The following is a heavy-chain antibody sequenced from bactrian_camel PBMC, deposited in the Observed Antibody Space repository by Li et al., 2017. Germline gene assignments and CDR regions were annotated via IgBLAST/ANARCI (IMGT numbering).Heavy chain of an antibody. J-gene: IGHJ4*01. Sequence: HVQLVESGGGSVQAGGSLRLSCVASRSLYSGACVGWLRQAPGKEREGVAAIDSDGSAAYSDSVKGRFTVSKDNAENTLYLQMNSLKPEDSAMYYCAADRCSWTSTALIPGLWKHWGQGTQVTVS. D-gene: IGHD6*01. V-gene: IGHV3S6*01. CDR1: RSLYSGAC. CDR3: AADRCSWTSTALIPGLWKH. CDR2: IDSDGSAA.